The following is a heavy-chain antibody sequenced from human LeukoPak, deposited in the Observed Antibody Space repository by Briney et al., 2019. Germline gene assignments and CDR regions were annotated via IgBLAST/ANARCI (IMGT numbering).Heavy chain of an antibody. Sequence: GGSLRLSCAASGFTFSSYGMTWVRQAPGKGLEWVSAIHGSDDNTHYADSVKGRFTISRDKSKNTLYLQMNSLRANDTAVYYCAKDLLRWSFDYWGQGTLVTVSS. D-gene: IGHD4-23*01. V-gene: IGHV3-23*01. J-gene: IGHJ4*02. CDR1: GFTFSSYG. CDR2: IHGSDDNT. CDR3: AKDLLRWSFDY.